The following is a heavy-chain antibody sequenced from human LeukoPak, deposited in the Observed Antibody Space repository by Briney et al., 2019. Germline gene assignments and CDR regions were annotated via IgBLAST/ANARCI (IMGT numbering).Heavy chain of an antibody. CDR1: GGSFSGYY. CDR2: INHSGST. Sequence: SETLSLTRAVYGGSFSGYYWSWIRQPPGKGLEWIGEINHSGSTNYNPSLKSRVTISVDTSKNQFSLKLSSVTAADTAVYYCARVSSTVTPAYYYYYYGMDVWGQGTTVTVSS. D-gene: IGHD4-17*01. J-gene: IGHJ6*02. V-gene: IGHV4-34*01. CDR3: ARVSSTVTPAYYYYYYGMDV.